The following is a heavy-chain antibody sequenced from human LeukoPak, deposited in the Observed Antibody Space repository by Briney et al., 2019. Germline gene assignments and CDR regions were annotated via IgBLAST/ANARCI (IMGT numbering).Heavy chain of an antibody. V-gene: IGHV5-51*01. D-gene: IGHD2/OR15-2a*01. CDR2: IYPGDSDT. Sequence: GGSLKISFKGSGYRVTSYWIGWVRQMPGKGVEGMGMIYPGDSDTKYSPSFQGQVTISPDKSISTAYLQWSSLKASHTAMYYCARSRGYYGTDFDYWGQGTLVTVSS. CDR3: ARSRGYYGTDFDY. CDR1: GYRVTSYW. J-gene: IGHJ4*02.